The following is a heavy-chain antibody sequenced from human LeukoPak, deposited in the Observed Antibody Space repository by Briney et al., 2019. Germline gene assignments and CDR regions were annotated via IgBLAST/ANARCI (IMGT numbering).Heavy chain of an antibody. Sequence: PSETLSLTCTVSGGSISSYYWSWIRQPAGKGLEWIGSIYYSESTYQNPSLKGRVTISVDTSKNQFSLKLSSVTAADTAVYYCARIPTVTFFDYWGQGTLVTVSS. V-gene: IGHV4-4*07. J-gene: IGHJ4*02. D-gene: IGHD4-17*01. CDR1: GGSISSYY. CDR2: IYYSEST. CDR3: ARIPTVTFFDY.